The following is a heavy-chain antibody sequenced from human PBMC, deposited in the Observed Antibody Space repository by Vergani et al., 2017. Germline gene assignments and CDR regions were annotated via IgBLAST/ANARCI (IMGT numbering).Heavy chain of an antibody. V-gene: IGHV1-69*01. Sequence: QVQLVQSGAEVKKPGSSVKVSCKASGGTFSSYAISWVRQAPGQGLEWMGGIIPIFGTANYAQKFQGRVTITADESPGTAYMELSSLRSEDTAVYYCASTSYSSGWQIGWFDPWGQGTLVTVSS. J-gene: IGHJ5*02. CDR2: IIPIFGTA. CDR1: GGTFSSYA. D-gene: IGHD6-19*01. CDR3: ASTSYSSGWQIGWFDP.